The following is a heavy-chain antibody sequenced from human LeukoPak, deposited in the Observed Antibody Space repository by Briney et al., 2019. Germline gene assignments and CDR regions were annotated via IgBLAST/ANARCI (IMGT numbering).Heavy chain of an antibody. CDR3: AKATGYLL. V-gene: IGHV3-23*01. D-gene: IGHD1-14*01. CDR1: GFTFSSYA. CDR2: ISNSDGST. J-gene: IGHJ4*02. Sequence: QSGGSLRLSCAASGFTFSSYAMSWVRQAPGKGLEWVSTISNSDGSTYYADSVKGRFTISRGNSENTLYLQMNSLRAEDTAVYYCAKATGYLLWGQGTLVTVSS.